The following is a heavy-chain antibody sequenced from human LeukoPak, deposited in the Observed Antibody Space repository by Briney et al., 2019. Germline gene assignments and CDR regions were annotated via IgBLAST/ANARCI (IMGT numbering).Heavy chain of an antibody. J-gene: IGHJ4*02. D-gene: IGHD3-10*01. CDR1: GGTFSSYA. CDR2: IIPIFGTA. V-gene: IGHV1-69*06. Sequence: SVKVSCKASGGTFSSYAISWVRQAPGQGLEWMGGIIPIFGTANYAQKFQGRVTITADKSTSTAYMELSSLRSEDTAVYYCARFEGHYYGSGSPIPPIDYWGQGTLVTVSS. CDR3: ARFEGHYYGSGSPIPPIDY.